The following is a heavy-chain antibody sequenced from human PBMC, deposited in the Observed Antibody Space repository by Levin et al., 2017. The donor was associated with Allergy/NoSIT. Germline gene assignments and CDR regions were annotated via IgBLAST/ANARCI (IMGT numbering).Heavy chain of an antibody. J-gene: IGHJ3*02. CDR1: GGSISSGGYY. CDR3: ARDDYGDYSDAFDI. CDR2: IYYSGST. V-gene: IGHV4-31*03. Sequence: SQTLSLPCTVSGGSISSGGYYWSWIRQHPGKGLEWIGYIYYSGSTYYNPSLKSRVTISVDTSKNQFSLKLSSVTAADTAVYYCARDDYGDYSDAFDIWGQGTMVTVSS. D-gene: IGHD4-17*01.